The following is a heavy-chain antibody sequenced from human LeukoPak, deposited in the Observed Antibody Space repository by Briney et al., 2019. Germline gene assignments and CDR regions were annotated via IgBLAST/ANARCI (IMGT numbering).Heavy chain of an antibody. D-gene: IGHD1-26*01. V-gene: IGHV3-66*01. J-gene: IGHJ4*02. CDR3: ARGGSSGSYSH. Sequence: PGGSLRLSCAASGVTVRSNYMSWVRQAPGKGLEWVSILFSGGITYYAGSVEGRFTISRDNSKNTLYLQMNSLRVEDTALYYCARGGSSGSYSHWGQGTLVTVSS. CDR2: LFSGGIT. CDR1: GVTVRSNY.